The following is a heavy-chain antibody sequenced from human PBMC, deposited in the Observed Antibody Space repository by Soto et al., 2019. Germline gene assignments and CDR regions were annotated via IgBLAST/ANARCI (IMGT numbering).Heavy chain of an antibody. Sequence: SETLSLTCGVYGGSFRNYYWIWVRQPPGKGLEWIGRVYATGTSDYNPSLRSRIAMSVDISKKTFSLRLRSVTAADTGVYYCVRDGSKTLRDCFDPWGQGILVTVSS. D-gene: IGHD4-17*01. CDR3: VRDGSKTLRDCFDP. V-gene: IGHV4-59*10. J-gene: IGHJ5*02. CDR1: GGSFRNYY. CDR2: VYATGTS.